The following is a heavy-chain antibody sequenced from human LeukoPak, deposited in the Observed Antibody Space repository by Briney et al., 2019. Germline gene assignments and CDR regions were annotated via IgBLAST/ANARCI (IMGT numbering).Heavy chain of an antibody. CDR3: ASWSLWANYYYYMDV. V-gene: IGHV3-21*01. D-gene: IGHD3-16*01. CDR2: ISSSSSYI. J-gene: IGHJ6*03. Sequence: GGSLRLSCAASGFTFSSYSMNWVRQAPGKGLEWVSSISSSSSYIYYADSVKGRFTISRDNAKNSLYLQMNSLRAEDTAVYYCASWSLWANYYYYMDVWGKGTTVTVSS. CDR1: GFTFSSYS.